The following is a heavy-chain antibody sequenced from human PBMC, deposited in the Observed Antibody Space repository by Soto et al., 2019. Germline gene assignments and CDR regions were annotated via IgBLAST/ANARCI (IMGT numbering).Heavy chain of an antibody. CDR2: ISVRSTSI. CDR3: AAQGVVRGVAAY. J-gene: IGHJ4*02. CDR1: GFTFRTYS. V-gene: IGHV3-21*02. D-gene: IGHD3-10*02. Sequence: EVQLLESGGGLVKPGGSLRLSCVASGFTFRTYSMNWVRQAPGKGLEWVSSISVRSTSIFYADSVKGRFTISRDNEKNSLFLHVNSLGAEDTALYYCAAQGVVRGVAAYWGQGSLVTVSS.